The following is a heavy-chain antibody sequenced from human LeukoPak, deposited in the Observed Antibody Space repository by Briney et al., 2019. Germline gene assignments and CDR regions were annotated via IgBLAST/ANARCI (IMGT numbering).Heavy chain of an antibody. CDR3: ARDRSIAALYYYYGMDV. V-gene: IGHV3-21*01. J-gene: IGHJ6*02. D-gene: IGHD6-6*01. CDR1: GFTFSSFE. CDR2: ISSSSSYI. Sequence: GGSLRLSCATSGFTFSSFEMSWVRQAPGKGLEWVSSISSSSSYIYYADSVKGRFTISRDNAKNSLYLQMNSLRAEDTAVYYCARDRSIAALYYYYGMDVWGQGTTVTVSS.